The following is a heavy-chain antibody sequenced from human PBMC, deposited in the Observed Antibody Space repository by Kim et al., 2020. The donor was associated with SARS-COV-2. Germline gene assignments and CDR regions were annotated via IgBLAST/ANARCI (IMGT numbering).Heavy chain of an antibody. D-gene: IGHD6-13*01. V-gene: IGHV1-69*01. J-gene: IGHJ5*02. Sequence: YAQKFQGIVTITADESTSTAYMGLSSLRSEDTAVYYCARDAGSSWSAFDPWGQGTLVTVSS. CDR3: ARDAGSSWSAFDP.